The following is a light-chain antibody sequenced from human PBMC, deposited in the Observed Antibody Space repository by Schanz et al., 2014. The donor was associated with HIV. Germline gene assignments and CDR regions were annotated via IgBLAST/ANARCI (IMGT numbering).Light chain of an antibody. CDR3: QQYGDTPKYT. Sequence: EIVLTQSPGTLSLSPGERATLSCRASQSVRSSYLAWYQQKPGQAPRLVIYATSTRAAGIPDRFSGTGSGTDFTLTISSLEPEDFAVYYCQQYGDTPKYTFGQGTRLE. V-gene: IGKV3-20*01. CDR2: ATS. CDR1: QSVRSSY. J-gene: IGKJ2*01.